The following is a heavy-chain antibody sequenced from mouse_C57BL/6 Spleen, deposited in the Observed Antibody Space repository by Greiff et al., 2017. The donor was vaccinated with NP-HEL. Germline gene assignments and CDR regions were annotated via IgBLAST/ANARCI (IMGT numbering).Heavy chain of an antibody. Sequence: EVKLVESGGGLVQPKGSLKLSCAASGFTFNTYAMHWVRQAPGKGLEWVARIRSKSSNYATYYADSVKDRFTISRDDSQSMLYLPMNNLKTEDTAMYYCVRDFFDYWGQGTTLTVSP. J-gene: IGHJ2*01. CDR2: IRSKSSNYAT. CDR3: VRDFFDY. CDR1: GFTFNTYA. V-gene: IGHV10-3*01.